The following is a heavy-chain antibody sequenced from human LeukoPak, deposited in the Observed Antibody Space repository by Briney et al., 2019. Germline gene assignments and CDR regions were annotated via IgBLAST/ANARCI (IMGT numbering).Heavy chain of an antibody. CDR3: ARRYYDILTGYYPASRERYFDY. D-gene: IGHD3-9*01. J-gene: IGHJ4*02. CDR2: ISAYNGNT. V-gene: IGHV1-18*04. CDR1: GYTFTSYG. Sequence: GASVTVSCKASGYTFTSYGISWVRQAPGQGLEWMGCISAYNGNTNYAQKLQGRVTMTTDTSTSTAYMELRSLRSDDTAVYYCARRYYDILTGYYPASRERYFDYWGQGTLVTVSS.